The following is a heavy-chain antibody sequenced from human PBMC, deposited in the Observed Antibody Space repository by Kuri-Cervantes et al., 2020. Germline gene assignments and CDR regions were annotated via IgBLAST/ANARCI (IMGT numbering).Heavy chain of an antibody. J-gene: IGHJ3*02. CDR3: AHRHSAGAFDI. D-gene: IGHD2-21*01. Sequence: SGPTLVKPTETLTLTCTVSGFSLSNARMGVSWIRQPPGKALEWLALIYWNDDKRYSPSLKSRLTITKDTSKNQVVLTMTNMDPVDTATYYCAHRHSAGAFDIWGQGTMVTVSS. V-gene: IGHV2-5*01. CDR1: GFSLSNARMG. CDR2: IYWNDDK.